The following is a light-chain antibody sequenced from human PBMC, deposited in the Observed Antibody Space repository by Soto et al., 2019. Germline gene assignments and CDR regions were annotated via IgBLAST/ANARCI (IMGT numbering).Light chain of an antibody. CDR1: SSDVGGYNY. Sequence: QSALTQPASVSGSPGQSITISCTGTSSDVGGYNYVSWYQQHPGKAPKLMIYDVSNRPSGVSNRFSGSKSGNTASLTISGLQAEDEADYYCSSSTSISAWVFGGGTKLTVL. J-gene: IGLJ3*02. CDR2: DVS. CDR3: SSSTSISAWV. V-gene: IGLV2-14*01.